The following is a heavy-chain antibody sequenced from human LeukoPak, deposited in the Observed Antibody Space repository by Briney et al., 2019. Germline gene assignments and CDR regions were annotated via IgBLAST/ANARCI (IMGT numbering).Heavy chain of an antibody. CDR1: GFTFNSYS. J-gene: IGHJ6*02. CDR3: AKVQYVYYGSGSYDMDV. D-gene: IGHD3-10*01. Sequence: GGSLRLTCAASGFTFNSYSMNWVRQAPGKGLEWASSISSSSSYIYYADSVKGRFTISRDNSKNTLYLQMNSLSAEDTAIYYCAKVQYVYYGSGSYDMDVWGQGTPVTVSS. V-gene: IGHV3-21*04. CDR2: ISSSSSYI.